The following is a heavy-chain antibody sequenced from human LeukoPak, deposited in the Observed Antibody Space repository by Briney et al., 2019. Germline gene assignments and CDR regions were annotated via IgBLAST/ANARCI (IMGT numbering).Heavy chain of an antibody. CDR2: ISSSGSTR. J-gene: IGHJ4*02. D-gene: IGHD3-22*01. CDR3: ARGFRGWHAEGFDY. CDR1: GFTFSSYE. V-gene: IGHV3-48*03. Sequence: GGSLRLSCTASGFTFSSYEMNWVRRAPGKGLEWVSYISSSGSTRYSADSVKGRFTISRDNAKNSLYLQMNSLRAEDTAVYYCARGFRGWHAEGFDYWGQGTLVTVSS.